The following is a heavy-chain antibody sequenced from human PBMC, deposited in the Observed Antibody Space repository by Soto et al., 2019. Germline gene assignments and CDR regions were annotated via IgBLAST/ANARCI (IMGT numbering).Heavy chain of an antibody. J-gene: IGHJ4*02. CDR3: ARGAACDFWSGYYNY. V-gene: IGHV4-61*01. D-gene: IGHD3-3*01. CDR1: GASVTSSTYY. CDR2: TYYSGST. Sequence: SETLSLTCSVSGASVTSSTYYWGWLRQPPGKGLEWIGYTYYSGSTRYSPSLKSRVTISIDTSKNQFSLKMSSVTAADTAVYYCARGAACDFWSGYYNYWGQGTRVTVSA.